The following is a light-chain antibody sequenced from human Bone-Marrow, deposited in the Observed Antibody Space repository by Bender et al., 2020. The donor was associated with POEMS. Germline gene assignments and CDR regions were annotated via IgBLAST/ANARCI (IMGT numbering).Light chain of an antibody. J-gene: IGLJ3*02. V-gene: IGLV1-44*01. CDR3: ATWDDSLNGWV. CDR2: NNS. CDR1: SSKFGSYP. Sequence: QSVLTQPPSASGTPGQTVTIPCSGSSSKFGSYPVNWYQQLPGAAPKLVIFNNSQRPSGVPDRSSGSNSGTSASLAISGLLSDDEADFYCATWDDSLNGWVFGGGTKLTVL.